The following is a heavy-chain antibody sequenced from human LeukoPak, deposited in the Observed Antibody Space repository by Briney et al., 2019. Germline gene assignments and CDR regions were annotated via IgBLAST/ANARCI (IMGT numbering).Heavy chain of an antibody. CDR2: IYSSGTT. D-gene: IGHD3-22*01. V-gene: IGHV4-4*07. J-gene: IGHJ2*01. CDR1: GGSISSNY. Sequence: SETLSLTCIVSGGSISSNYWSWVRQPAGKGLEWIGRIYSSGTTTYIPSLKSRVTMSGDTSKNQLSLRLTSVTAADTAVYYCARIHRRADSSGYYYEDWYFDLWGRGTMVTVSS. CDR3: ARIHRRADSSGYYYEDWYFDL.